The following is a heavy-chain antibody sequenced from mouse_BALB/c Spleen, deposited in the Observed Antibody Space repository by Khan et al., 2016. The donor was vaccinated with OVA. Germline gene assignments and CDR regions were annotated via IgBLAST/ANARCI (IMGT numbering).Heavy chain of an antibody. CDR1: GYTFTNYG. CDR3: ARSNGNYWFTY. D-gene: IGHD2-1*01. J-gene: IGHJ3*01. Sequence: QIQLVQSGPELKKPGETVKISCKASGYTFTNYGMNWVKQAPGKGLKWMGWINTYTGEPTYADDFNGRFAFSLETSASTAYLQINNLKNEDTATYFCARSNGNYWFTYWGQGTLVTVSA. V-gene: IGHV9-3-1*01. CDR2: INTYTGEP.